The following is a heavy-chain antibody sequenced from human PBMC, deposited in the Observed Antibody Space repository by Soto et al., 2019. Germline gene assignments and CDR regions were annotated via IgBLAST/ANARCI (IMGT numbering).Heavy chain of an antibody. J-gene: IGHJ4*02. V-gene: IGHV4-59*01. D-gene: IGHD6-13*01. CDR1: GGSICPGD. Sequence: SETLSLTYTVSGGSICPGDWSWIRQPPGKGLEWIGYIYYSGSTNYNPSLKSRVTISVDTSKNQFSLKLSSVTAADTAVYYCARARSRIAPPAYYFDYWGQGTPLSVS. CDR3: ARARSRIAPPAYYFDY. CDR2: IYYSGST.